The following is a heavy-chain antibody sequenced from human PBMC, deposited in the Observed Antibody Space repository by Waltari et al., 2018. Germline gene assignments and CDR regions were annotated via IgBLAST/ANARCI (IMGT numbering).Heavy chain of an antibody. CDR3: ARASRPGGGNIVVVPAALDY. CDR1: GFTFSRYE. J-gene: IGHJ4*02. D-gene: IGHD2-2*01. Sequence: EVQLVESGGGLVQPGGSLRLSCADSGFTFSRYELHWVRQAPGKGLEWVSYISSSGSTIYYADSVKGRFTISRDNAKNSLYLQMNSLRAEDTAVYYCARASRPGGGNIVVVPAALDYWGQGTLVTVSS. CDR2: ISSSGSTI. V-gene: IGHV3-48*03.